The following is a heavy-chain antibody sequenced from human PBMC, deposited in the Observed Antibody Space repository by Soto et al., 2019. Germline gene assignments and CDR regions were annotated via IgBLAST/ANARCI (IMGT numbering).Heavy chain of an antibody. D-gene: IGHD6-13*01. J-gene: IGHJ6*02. V-gene: IGHV4-34*01. Sequence: PSETLSLTCAVYGGSFSGYYWSWIRQPPGKGLEWIGEINHSGSTNYKPSLKSRVTISVDTSKNQFSLKLSSVTAADTAVYYCARGDSSSWYYYYYGMDVWGQGTTVTVSS. CDR2: INHSGST. CDR1: GGSFSGYY. CDR3: ARGDSSSWYYYYYGMDV.